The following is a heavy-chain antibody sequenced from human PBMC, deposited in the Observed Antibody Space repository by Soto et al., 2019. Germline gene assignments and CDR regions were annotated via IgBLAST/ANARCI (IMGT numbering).Heavy chain of an antibody. D-gene: IGHD3-3*01. CDR2: MNPNSGNT. V-gene: IGHV1-8*01. CDR3: ARVVPLRFLEWLDY. J-gene: IGHJ4*02. CDR1: GYTFTSYD. Sequence: ASVKVSCKASGYTFTSYDINWVRQATGQGLEWMGWMNPNSGNTGYAQKFQGRVTMTRNTSISTAYMELSSLRSEDTAVYYCARVVPLRFLEWLDYWGQGTLVTVSS.